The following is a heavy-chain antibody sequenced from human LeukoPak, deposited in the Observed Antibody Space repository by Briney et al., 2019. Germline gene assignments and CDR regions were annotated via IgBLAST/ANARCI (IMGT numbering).Heavy chain of an antibody. D-gene: IGHD1-26*01. V-gene: IGHV4-4*07. J-gene: IGHJ4*02. Sequence: SETLSLTCTVSAGSISIYYWSWIRQPAGKGLEWIGRVYSTGSTNYNPSLKSRVTMSVDTSKNQLSLKLTSVTAADTAVYYCARGGASGRRYFDYWGQGTLVTVSS. CDR2: VYSTGST. CDR1: AGSISIYY. CDR3: ARGGASGRRYFDY.